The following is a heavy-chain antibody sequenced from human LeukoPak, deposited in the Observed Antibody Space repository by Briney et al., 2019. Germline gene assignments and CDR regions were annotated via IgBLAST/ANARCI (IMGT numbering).Heavy chain of an antibody. CDR3: AGQTPPPPDYDILTGSGWFDP. CDR1: GFTFSSYG. J-gene: IGHJ5*02. Sequence: GGSLRLSCAASGFTFSSYGMHWVRQAPGKGLEWVAVIWYDGSNKYYADSVKGRFTISRDNSKNTLYLQMNSLRAEDTAVYYCAGQTPPPPDYDILTGSGWFDPWGQGTLVTVSS. D-gene: IGHD3-9*01. V-gene: IGHV3-33*01. CDR2: IWYDGSNK.